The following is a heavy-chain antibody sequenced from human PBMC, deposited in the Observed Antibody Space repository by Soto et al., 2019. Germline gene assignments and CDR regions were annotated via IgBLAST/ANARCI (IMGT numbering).Heavy chain of an antibody. CDR1: GGTFSSYA. D-gene: IGHD3-3*01. J-gene: IGHJ4*02. V-gene: IGHV1-69*06. CDR2: IIPIFGTA. CDR3: ARGSIYYDFWSGPSSFDY. Sequence: GASVKVSCKASGGTFSSYAISWVRQAPGQGLEWMGGIIPIFGTANYAQKFQGRVTITADKSTSTAYMELRSLRSDDTAVYYCARGSIYYDFWSGPSSFDYWGQGTLVTVSS.